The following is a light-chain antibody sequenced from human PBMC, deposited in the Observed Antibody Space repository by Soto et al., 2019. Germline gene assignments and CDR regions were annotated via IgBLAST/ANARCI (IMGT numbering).Light chain of an antibody. CDR2: KAS. Sequence: DIQMTQSPSTLSASVGDRVTITCRASQSISSWLAWYQQKPGKAPKLLIYKASSLESGVPSRFSGSGSGTEFPLTISSLQPDDFETYYCQQYNSYQYTFGQGTKLEIK. CDR3: QQYNSYQYT. V-gene: IGKV1-5*03. J-gene: IGKJ2*01. CDR1: QSISSW.